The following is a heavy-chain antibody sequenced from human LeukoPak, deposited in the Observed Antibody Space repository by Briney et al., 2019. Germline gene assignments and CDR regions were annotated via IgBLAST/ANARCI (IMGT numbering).Heavy chain of an antibody. CDR1: GFSFSTQR. Sequence: GGSLRLSCAASGFSFSTQRMHWVRQAPGKGLVWVSYINIDERITGYADSVKGRFTISRDNAKNTLYLQMNSLRAEDTAVYYCARVSSRQLVTVDYWGQGTLVTVSS. CDR3: ARVSSRQLVTVDY. J-gene: IGHJ4*02. V-gene: IGHV3-74*01. D-gene: IGHD6-13*01. CDR2: INIDERIT.